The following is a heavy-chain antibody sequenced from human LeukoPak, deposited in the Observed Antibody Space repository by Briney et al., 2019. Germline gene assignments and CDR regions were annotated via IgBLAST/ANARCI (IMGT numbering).Heavy chain of an antibody. CDR1: GGSISSSSYY. V-gene: IGHV4-39*01. D-gene: IGHD3-22*01. Sequence: SETLSLTCTVSGGSISSSSYYWGWIRQPPGKGLEWIGSIYYSGSTYYNPSLKSRVTISVDTSKNQFSLKLGSVTAADTAVYYCASPPNTYYYDSSGYYYFDYWGQGTLVTVSS. CDR3: ASPPNTYYYDSSGYYYFDY. CDR2: IYYSGST. J-gene: IGHJ4*02.